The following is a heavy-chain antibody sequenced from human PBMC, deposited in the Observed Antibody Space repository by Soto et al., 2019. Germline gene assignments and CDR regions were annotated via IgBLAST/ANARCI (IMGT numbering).Heavy chain of an antibody. CDR1: GYTFSSYD. CDR3: ARREGMAALHDAYDL. J-gene: IGHJ3*01. CDR2: ISTSTGNT. D-gene: IGHD6-25*01. Sequence: QVQLVQSGAEVKKPGASVKVSCKASGYTFSSYDVTWVRQAPGQGLEWMGWISTSTGNTNYAEKVKGKITMTTKSSAGTAYMELRCLRSDDTDKYFSARREGMAALHDAYDLWGQGTKLAV. V-gene: IGHV1-18*04.